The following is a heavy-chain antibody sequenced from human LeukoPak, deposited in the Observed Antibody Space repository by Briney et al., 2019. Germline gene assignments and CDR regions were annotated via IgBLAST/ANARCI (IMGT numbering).Heavy chain of an antibody. CDR2: IRRNTDTGTT. J-gene: IGHJ4*02. CDR1: GFNFTDWR. CDR3: NTQQGSWALNY. Sequence: GGSLRLCCAASGFNFTDWRMNWVRQPPGKVLEWVGLIRRNTDTGTTDYAAPVKGRFTISRDDSKNTLYLQMNGLKTEDTAVYYCNTQQGSWALNYWGQGVLVTVSS. V-gene: IGHV3-15*07. D-gene: IGHD6-13*01.